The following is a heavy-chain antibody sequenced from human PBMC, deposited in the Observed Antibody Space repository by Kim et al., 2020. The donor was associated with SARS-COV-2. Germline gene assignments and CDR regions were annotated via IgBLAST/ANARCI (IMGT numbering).Heavy chain of an antibody. CDR2: ISSSTSYI. J-gene: IGHJ4*02. V-gene: IGHV3-21*01. CDR1: GFTFSDYS. D-gene: IGHD4-4*01. CDR3: ATHAYSNYCYDGGY. Sequence: GGSLRLSCATSGFTFSDYSMTWVRQAPGKGLEWVSSISSSTSYIQYADSVKGRFTISRDNPKNSVYLQMNSLRDDDTAVYYCATHAYSNYCYDGGYWGQGTLVTVSS.